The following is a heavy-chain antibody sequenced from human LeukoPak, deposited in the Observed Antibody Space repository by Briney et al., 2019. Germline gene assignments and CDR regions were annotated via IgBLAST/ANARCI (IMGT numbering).Heavy chain of an antibody. CDR1: GGSISSSSYY. CDR2: IYYSGIT. Sequence: SETLSLTCTVSGGSISSSSYYWGWIRQPPGKGLEWIGSIYYSGITHYNPSLKSRVTISVDTSKNQFSLKLSSVTTADTAVYYCARGNTALGYWGQGTLVTVSS. D-gene: IGHD2-2*02. V-gene: IGHV4-39*07. J-gene: IGHJ4*02. CDR3: ARGNTALGY.